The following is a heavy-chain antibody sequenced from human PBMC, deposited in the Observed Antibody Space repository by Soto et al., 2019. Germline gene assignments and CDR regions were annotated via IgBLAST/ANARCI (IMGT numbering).Heavy chain of an antibody. J-gene: IGHJ4*02. CDR2: IYSSGTT. V-gene: IGHV4-39*07. CDR1: GDSISSNYY. D-gene: IGHD6-13*01. CDR3: ARDRGGKAAI. Sequence: PSETLSLTCTVSGDSISSNYYWGWIRQPPGKGLEWIASIYSSGTTFYNPSLKSRVTMSVDTSKNQVSLKLSSVTAADTAVYYCARDRGGKAAIWGQGTLVTVSS.